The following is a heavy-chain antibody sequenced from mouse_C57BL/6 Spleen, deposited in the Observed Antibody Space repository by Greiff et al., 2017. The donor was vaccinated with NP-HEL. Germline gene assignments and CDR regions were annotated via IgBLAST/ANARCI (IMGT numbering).Heavy chain of an antibody. J-gene: IGHJ3*01. D-gene: IGHD1-1*01. Sequence: EVQLVESGGGLVKPGGSLKLSCAASGFTFSDYGMHWVRQAPEKGLEWVAYISSGSSTIYYADTVKGRFTISRDNAKNTLFLQMTSLRSEDTAMYYCARNYGSSPFAYWGQGTLVTVSA. CDR2: ISSGSSTI. V-gene: IGHV5-17*01. CDR3: ARNYGSSPFAY. CDR1: GFTFSDYG.